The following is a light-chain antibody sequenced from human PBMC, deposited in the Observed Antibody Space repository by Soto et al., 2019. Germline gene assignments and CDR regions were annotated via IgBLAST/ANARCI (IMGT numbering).Light chain of an antibody. J-gene: IGLJ1*01. CDR1: SSEVGGYNY. CDR3: SSHTSYSTRV. V-gene: IGLV2-14*01. Sequence: QSALTQPASVSGSPGQSIALSCTGTSSEVGGYNYVSWYQQHPGKAPKLMIHEVSNRPSGVSDRFSGSKSGNTASLTISGLQADDEADYYCSSHTSYSTRVFGAGTKLTVL. CDR2: EVS.